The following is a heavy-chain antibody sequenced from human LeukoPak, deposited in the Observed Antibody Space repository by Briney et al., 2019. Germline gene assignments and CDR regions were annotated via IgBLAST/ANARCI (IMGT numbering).Heavy chain of an antibody. V-gene: IGHV4-39*01. Sequence: SETLSLTCTVSGGSISSSSYYWGWIRQPPGKGLEWNGSIYYSGSTYYNPSLKSRVTISVDTSKNQFSLKLSSVTAADTAVYYCARTDTAMVKAAFDIWGQGTMVTVSS. J-gene: IGHJ3*02. CDR2: IYYSGST. CDR3: ARTDTAMVKAAFDI. CDR1: GGSISSSSYY. D-gene: IGHD5-18*01.